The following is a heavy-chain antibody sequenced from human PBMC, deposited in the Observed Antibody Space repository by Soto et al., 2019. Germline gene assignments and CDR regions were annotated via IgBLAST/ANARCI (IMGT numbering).Heavy chain of an antibody. CDR1: GFTVSNTY. V-gene: IGHV3-53*01. J-gene: IGHJ5*02. CDR3: ARALPVAKGGFDP. Sequence: GGSLRLSCAASGFTVSNTYMTWVRQPPGKGLECVSVIYTAGGTNYADSVKGRFIISRDDSKNTLYLQMNSLRAEDTAVYYCARALPVAKGGFDPWGQGTLVTVSS. CDR2: IYTAGGT. D-gene: IGHD2-2*01.